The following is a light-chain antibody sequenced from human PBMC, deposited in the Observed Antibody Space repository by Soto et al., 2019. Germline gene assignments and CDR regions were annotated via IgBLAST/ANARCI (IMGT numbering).Light chain of an antibody. V-gene: IGKV3-11*01. J-gene: IGKJ2*02. Sequence: EIVLTQSPATLSLTPGERATLSCRASQRVSSLLAWYQQKPGQAPRLLIYDASNRAPGIPARFSGSGSGTDFTLTISSLEPEDFAVYYCRQRSNWPGCTFGQGTKLEIK. CDR1: QRVSSL. CDR3: RQRSNWPGCT. CDR2: DAS.